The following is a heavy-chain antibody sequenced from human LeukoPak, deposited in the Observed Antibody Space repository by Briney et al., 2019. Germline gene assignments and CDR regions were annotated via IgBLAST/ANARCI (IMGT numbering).Heavy chain of an antibody. V-gene: IGHV4-61*01. CDR1: GGSVSSGSYY. Sequence: SETLSLTCTVSGGSVSSGSYYWSWIRQPPGKGLEWIGYIYYSGSTNYNPSLKSRVTISVDTSKNQFSLKLSSVTAADTAVYCCARVEEPRRIGYFDYWGQGTLVTVSS. CDR2: IYYSGST. D-gene: IGHD1-26*01. J-gene: IGHJ4*02. CDR3: ARVEEPRRIGYFDY.